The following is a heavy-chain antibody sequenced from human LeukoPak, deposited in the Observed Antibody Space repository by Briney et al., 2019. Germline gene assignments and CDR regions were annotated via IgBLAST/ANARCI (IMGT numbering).Heavy chain of an antibody. CDR2: ISYDGSNK. Sequence: GGSLRLSCAASGFTFSSYGMHWVRQAPGKGLEWVAVISYDGSNKYYADSVKGRFTISRDNSKNTLYLQMNSLRAEDTAVYYCAKDREYYFDYWGQGTLVTVSS. J-gene: IGHJ4*02. CDR1: GFTFSSYG. D-gene: IGHD3-10*01. CDR3: AKDREYYFDY. V-gene: IGHV3-30*18.